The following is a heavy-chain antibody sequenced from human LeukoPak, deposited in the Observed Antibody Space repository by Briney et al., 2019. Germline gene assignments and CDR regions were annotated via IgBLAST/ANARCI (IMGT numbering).Heavy chain of an antibody. Sequence: GESLKISCKGSGYSFTTYWIGWVRQMPGKGLEWMGIIYPGDSDTRYSPSFQGQVTMSADKSISTAYLQWSSLKASDTAMYYCARAGQRTSSWYLYMDVWGKGTTVTISS. J-gene: IGHJ6*03. CDR1: GYSFTTYW. CDR3: ARAGQRTSSWYLYMDV. V-gene: IGHV5-51*01. CDR2: IYPGDSDT. D-gene: IGHD6-13*01.